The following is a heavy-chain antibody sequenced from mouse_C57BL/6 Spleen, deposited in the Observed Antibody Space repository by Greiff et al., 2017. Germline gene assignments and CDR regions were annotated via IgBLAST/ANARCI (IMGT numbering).Heavy chain of an antibody. J-gene: IGHJ4*01. CDR3: ARQGDGYYDYAMDY. CDR1: GYTFTDYY. V-gene: IGHV1-76*01. Sequence: LVESGAELVRPGASVKLSCKASGYTFTDYYINWVKQRPGQGLEWIARIYPGSGNTYYNEKFKGKATLTAEKSSSTAYMQLSSLTSEDSAVYFCARQGDGYYDYAMDYWGQGTSVTVSS. D-gene: IGHD2-3*01. CDR2: IYPGSGNT.